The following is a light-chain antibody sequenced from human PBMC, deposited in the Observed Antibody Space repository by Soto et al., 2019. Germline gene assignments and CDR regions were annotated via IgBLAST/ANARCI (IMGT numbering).Light chain of an antibody. CDR1: HSVASD. Sequence: EGATLSCRASHSVASDFPWCLPKPGQAPRLLIYDASRRATGIPDRFSGSGSGTDFTLTISRLEPEDFAVYYCQLYGSSPFGGGTKVDIK. CDR3: QLYGSSP. V-gene: IGKV3-20*01. J-gene: IGKJ4*01. CDR2: DAS.